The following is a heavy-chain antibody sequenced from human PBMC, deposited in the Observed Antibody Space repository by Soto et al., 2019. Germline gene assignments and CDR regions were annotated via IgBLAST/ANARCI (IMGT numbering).Heavy chain of an antibody. CDR1: GGSISSGGCS. CDR2: IYHSGRT. Sequence: QMQLQESGSGLVKTSQTLSLTCGFSGGSISSGGCSLRWIRQPPEKGLEWIGYIYHSGRTYYITSLKSRVTISVDRSKNQFFLKLSSVTAADTGVYYCARVPSPWGQGTLFTVAS. V-gene: IGHV4-30-2*01. CDR3: ARVPSP. J-gene: IGHJ5*02.